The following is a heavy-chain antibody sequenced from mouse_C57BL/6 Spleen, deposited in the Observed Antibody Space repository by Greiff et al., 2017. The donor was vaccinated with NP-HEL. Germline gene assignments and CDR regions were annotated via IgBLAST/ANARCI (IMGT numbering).Heavy chain of an antibody. J-gene: IGHJ4*01. CDR1: GFTFTDYY. D-gene: IGHD1-1*01. CDR2: IRNKANGYTT. V-gene: IGHV7-3*01. CDR3: ARSLIYYYGSSYSDYAMDY. Sequence: DVMLVESGGGLVQPGGSLSLSCAASGFTFTDYYMSWVRQPPGKALEWLGFIRNKANGYTTEYSASVKGRFTISRDNSQSILYLQMNALRAEDSATYYCARSLIYYYGSSYSDYAMDYWGQGTAVTVSS.